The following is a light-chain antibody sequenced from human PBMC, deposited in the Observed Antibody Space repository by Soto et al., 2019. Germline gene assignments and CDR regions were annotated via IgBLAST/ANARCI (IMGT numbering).Light chain of an antibody. CDR2: DAS. Sequence: EILLTQSPATQSLTLWERATLXXRDSQSVISYLAWYQQKPGQAPRLLXYDASNRATGIPARFSGSGSGTDFTLTISSLQSEGFAVYYCQQYNNWPPITFGQGTRLEI. J-gene: IGKJ5*01. CDR3: QQYNNWPPIT. V-gene: IGKV3-11*01. CDR1: QSVISY.